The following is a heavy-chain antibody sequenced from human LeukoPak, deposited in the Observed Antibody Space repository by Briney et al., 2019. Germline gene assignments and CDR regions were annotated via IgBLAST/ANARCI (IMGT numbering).Heavy chain of an antibody. J-gene: IGHJ5*02. CDR3: AKGWGGSGNRNWVDH. V-gene: IGHV3-33*06. CDR1: GFTFSNYG. CDR2: IWSDGSTN. D-gene: IGHD3-16*01. Sequence: PGGSLRLSCAASGFTFSNYGMHWVRQAPPKGLEWVAGIWSDGSTNYYAAALQGRFTISRDNSKNTLYLQMNSLRSEDTAVYFCAKGWGGSGNRNWVDHWGQGTLVTVSS.